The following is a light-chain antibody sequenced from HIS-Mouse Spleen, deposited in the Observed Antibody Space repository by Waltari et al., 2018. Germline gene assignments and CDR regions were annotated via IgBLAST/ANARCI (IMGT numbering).Light chain of an antibody. J-gene: IGLJ3*02. V-gene: IGLV1-47*01. CDR3: AAWDDSLSGPV. CDR1: SSNIGSNY. CDR2: WNN. Sequence: QSVLTQPPSASGTPGQRVTISCSGSSSNIGSNYVYWYQQLPGTAPKHLIYWNNHRPSGVPDRFSGSKSGTSASLAISGLRSEDEADYYCAAWDDSLSGPVFGGGTKLTVL.